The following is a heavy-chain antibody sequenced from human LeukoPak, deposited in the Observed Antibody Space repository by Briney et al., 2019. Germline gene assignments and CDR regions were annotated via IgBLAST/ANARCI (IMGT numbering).Heavy chain of an antibody. Sequence: SETLSLTCTVSGSSISSGSYYWSWIRQPAGKGLEWIGRIYTSGSTNYNPSLKSRVTISVDTSKNQFSLKLSSVTAADTAVYYCARSFGYSSGWSPGYWGQGTLVTVSS. J-gene: IGHJ4*02. D-gene: IGHD6-19*01. V-gene: IGHV4-61*02. CDR1: GSSISSGSYY. CDR3: ARSFGYSSGWSPGY. CDR2: IYTSGST.